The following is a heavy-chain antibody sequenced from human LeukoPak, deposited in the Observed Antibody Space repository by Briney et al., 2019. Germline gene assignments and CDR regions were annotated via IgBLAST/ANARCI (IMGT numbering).Heavy chain of an antibody. CDR1: GYTFTSYA. CDR2: INTNTGNP. J-gene: IGHJ4*02. D-gene: IGHD1-1*01. CDR3: ARIPQREADNY. Sequence: RASVKVSCKASGYTFTSYAMNWVRQAPGQGLEWMGWINTNTGNPTYAQGFTGRFVFSLDTSVSTAYLQISSLEAEDTAVYYCARIPQREADNYWGQGTLVTVSS. V-gene: IGHV7-4-1*02.